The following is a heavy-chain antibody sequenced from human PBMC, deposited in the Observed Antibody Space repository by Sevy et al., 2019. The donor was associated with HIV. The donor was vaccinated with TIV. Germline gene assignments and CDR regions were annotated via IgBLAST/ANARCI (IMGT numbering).Heavy chain of an antibody. Sequence: SETLSLTCTVSGGSISSAGYYWSWIRQHPGKGLEWIGYIYYSGSTYYNPSLKSRVTISVDTSKNQFSLKLSSVTAADTAVYYCASGITMVRGLGVYFYYMDVWGKGTTVTVSS. CDR1: GGSISSAGYY. CDR3: ASGITMVRGLGVYFYYMDV. D-gene: IGHD3-10*01. CDR2: IYYSGST. J-gene: IGHJ6*03. V-gene: IGHV4-31*03.